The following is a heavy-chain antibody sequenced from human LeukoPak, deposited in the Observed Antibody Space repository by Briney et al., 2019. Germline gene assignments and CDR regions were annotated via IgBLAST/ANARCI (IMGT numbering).Heavy chain of an antibody. Sequence: NPSETLSLTCTVSGGSISSYYWSWIWQPPGKGLEWIGDIDYSGSTNYNPSLKSRVTISVGTSKNHFSLRLSSLTAADTAMYYCARRRTTGLSGYMDVWGKGTTVTVSS. D-gene: IGHD2-2*01. V-gene: IGHV4-59*08. J-gene: IGHJ6*03. CDR3: ARRRTTGLSGYMDV. CDR1: GGSISSYY. CDR2: IDYSGST.